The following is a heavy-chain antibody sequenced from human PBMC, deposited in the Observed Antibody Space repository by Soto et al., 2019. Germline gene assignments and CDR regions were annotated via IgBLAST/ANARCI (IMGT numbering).Heavy chain of an antibody. J-gene: IGHJ4*02. CDR1: GVSVNSGSLY. CDR3: ARGATVTQYDY. V-gene: IGHV4-61*01. Sequence: SETLSLTGTVSGVSVNSGSLYWAWIRQPPGKGLEWIGFISYIGTTNYNPSLKSRVTISVDTSRSQISLKVSSLTAADSAVYYCARGATVTQYDYWGQGTLVTVSS. CDR2: ISYIGTT. D-gene: IGHD4-17*01.